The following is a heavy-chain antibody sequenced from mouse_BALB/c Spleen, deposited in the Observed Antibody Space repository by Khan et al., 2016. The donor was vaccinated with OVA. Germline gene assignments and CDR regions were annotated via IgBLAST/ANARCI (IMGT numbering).Heavy chain of an antibody. CDR2: INTYTGEP. J-gene: IGHJ4*01. CDR3: ARPPYFSYVMGY. V-gene: IGHV9-3-1*01. Sequence: QIQLVQSGPELKKPGETVKISCKASGYTFTNYGTNWVKQAPGRGLKWMGWINTYTGEPTYADDFKGRFVFSLETSASTAYLQINNLKNEDTATYFCARPPYFSYVMGYWGQGPSVTVPS. D-gene: IGHD2-10*01. CDR1: GYTFTNYG.